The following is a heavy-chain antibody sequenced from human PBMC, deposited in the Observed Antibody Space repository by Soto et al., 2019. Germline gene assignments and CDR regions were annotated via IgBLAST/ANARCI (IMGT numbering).Heavy chain of an antibody. Sequence: QVQLVQSGAEVKKPGASVKVSCKASGYTFTGYYIHWVRQAPGQGLEWMGWINTNSGGTNYAQKFQGRVTMTRDTSISTAYMELSRLTSDDTAVYYCARTQTNDYWGQGTLLTVSS. V-gene: IGHV1-2*02. CDR1: GYTFTGYY. CDR2: INTNSGGT. J-gene: IGHJ4*02. CDR3: ARTQTNDY.